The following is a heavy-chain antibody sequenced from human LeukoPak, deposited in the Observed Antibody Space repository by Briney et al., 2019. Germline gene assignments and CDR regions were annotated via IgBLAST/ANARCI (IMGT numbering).Heavy chain of an antibody. CDR3: ARPSILGARYYFHY. D-gene: IGHD1-26*01. J-gene: IGHJ4*01. Sequence: SETLSLTCTVSGGSISSGGYYWSWIRQHPGKGLEWIGYIYYSGSTYYNPSLKSPVTISVDTSKTQYSLKLRSVTVADTAVYYCARPSILGARYYFHYCGHGTLVTVSS. CDR2: IYYSGST. CDR1: GGSISSGGYY. V-gene: IGHV4-30-4*08.